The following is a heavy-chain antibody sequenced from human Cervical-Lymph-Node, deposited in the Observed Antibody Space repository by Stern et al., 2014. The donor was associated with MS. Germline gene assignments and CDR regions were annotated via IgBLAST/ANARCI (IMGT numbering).Heavy chain of an antibody. J-gene: IGHJ5*02. CDR3: AKGTRGDYTNNWFDP. CDR1: GLTFSSYA. Sequence: EDQLVESGGGLVQPGGSLRLSCAASGLTFSSYAMSGVRHIPGKGLEWVSTISNSGGSTYYADSVKGRFTISRDNSKNTLYLQMNSLRAEDTAVYYCAKGTRGDYTNNWFDPWGQGTLVTVSS. CDR2: ISNSGGST. D-gene: IGHD4-11*01. V-gene: IGHV3-23*04.